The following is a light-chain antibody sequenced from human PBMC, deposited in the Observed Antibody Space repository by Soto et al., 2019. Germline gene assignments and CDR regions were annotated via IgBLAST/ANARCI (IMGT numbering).Light chain of an antibody. J-gene: IGKJ4*01. CDR1: QTISDY. CDR3: QQSSNTPLT. V-gene: IGKV1-39*01. Sequence: DIQMTQSPSSLSASVGDRVTITCRASQTISDYLNWYQQKPGKAPSLLIYAASSLQSGVPSRFSASGSGTDFTLTITSLRPEDFAAYYCQQSSNTPLTFGGGTKVDIK. CDR2: AAS.